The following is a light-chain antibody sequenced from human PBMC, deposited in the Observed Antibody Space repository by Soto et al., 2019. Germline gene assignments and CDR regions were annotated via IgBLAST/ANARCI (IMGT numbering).Light chain of an antibody. V-gene: IGKV3-20*01. CDR1: QSVSSSY. J-gene: IGKJ5*01. CDR2: GAS. Sequence: PGERATLSCRASQSVSSSYLAWYQQKPGQAPRLLIYGASTRATGTPDRFSGSGSGTDFTLTIRRLEPEDFAVYYCQKYGSAPINFGQGTRLEIK. CDR3: QKYGSAPIN.